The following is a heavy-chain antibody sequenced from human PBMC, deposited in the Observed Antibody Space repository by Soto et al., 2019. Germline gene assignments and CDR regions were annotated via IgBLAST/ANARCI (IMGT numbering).Heavy chain of an antibody. CDR2: ISTYNGNT. Sequence: QVQLVQSGAEVKKPGASVKVSCKASGYTFTSYGISWVRQAPGQGPEWMGRISTYNGNTNYVEKLQGRVTMTTDTSTNTDYMELRSLRYDDTAVYYCARDPGYSTTWHQAFDIWGQGTMLTVSS. J-gene: IGHJ3*02. D-gene: IGHD6-13*01. CDR1: GYTFTSYG. V-gene: IGHV1-18*01. CDR3: ARDPGYSTTWHQAFDI.